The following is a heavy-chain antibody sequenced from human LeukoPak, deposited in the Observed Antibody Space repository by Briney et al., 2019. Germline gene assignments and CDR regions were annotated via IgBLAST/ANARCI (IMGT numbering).Heavy chain of an antibody. V-gene: IGHV4-4*07. CDR3: ARVGEGLDTAMDDVFDI. J-gene: IGHJ3*02. CDR2: FYTSGSS. Sequence: PSETLSLTCSVSGGFISSYCWSWIRQPAGKGLEWIGHFYTSGSSKYNPSLKSRVTMSLDTSKDQFSLKLSSVTAADTAVYYCARVGEGLDTAMDDVFDIWGQGTMVTVSS. D-gene: IGHD5-18*01. CDR1: GGFISSYC.